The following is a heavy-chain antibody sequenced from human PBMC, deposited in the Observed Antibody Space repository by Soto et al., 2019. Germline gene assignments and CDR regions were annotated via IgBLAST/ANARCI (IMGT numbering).Heavy chain of an antibody. CDR2: ISTSGSPA. V-gene: IGHV3-11*04. CDR3: AKAGFTIFGEGFDP. CDR1: GFAFRHNY. D-gene: IGHD3-3*01. Sequence: QVHLVESGGGLVKPGGSLRLSCTVSGFAFRHNYLTWIRQAPGKGLEWLSYISTSGSPAYYADSVKGRFTISRDNSENTLFLRMNSLTADDSAVYFCAKAGFTIFGEGFDPWGQGTRVTVSS. J-gene: IGHJ5*02.